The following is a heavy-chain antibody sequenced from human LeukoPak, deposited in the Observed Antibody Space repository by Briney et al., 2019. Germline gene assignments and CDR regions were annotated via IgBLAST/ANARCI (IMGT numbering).Heavy chain of an antibody. D-gene: IGHD1-26*01. Sequence: PGGSLRLSCAASGFTFSSYSMNWVRQAPGKGLEWVSYISSSSSTIYYADSVKGRFTISRDNAKNSLYLRMNSLRAEDTAVYYCARERISGTVGATKHYFDYWGQGTLVTVSS. V-gene: IGHV3-48*01. J-gene: IGHJ4*02. CDR2: ISSSSSTI. CDR1: GFTFSSYS. CDR3: ARERISGTVGATKHYFDY.